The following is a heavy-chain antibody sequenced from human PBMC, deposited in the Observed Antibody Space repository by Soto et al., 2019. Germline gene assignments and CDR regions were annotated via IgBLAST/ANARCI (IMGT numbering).Heavy chain of an antibody. V-gene: IGHV4-34*01. CDR1: GGSFSGYY. CDR3: ARGSRLGDPYYYYYMDV. J-gene: IGHJ6*03. Sequence: QVQLQQWGAGLLKPSETLSLTCAVYGGSFSGYYWSWIRQPPGKGLEWIGEINHSGSTNYNPSLKIRVTISVDTSKNQFSLKLSSVTAADTAVYYCARGSRLGDPYYYYYMDVWGKGTTVTVSS. CDR2: INHSGST. D-gene: IGHD3-16*01.